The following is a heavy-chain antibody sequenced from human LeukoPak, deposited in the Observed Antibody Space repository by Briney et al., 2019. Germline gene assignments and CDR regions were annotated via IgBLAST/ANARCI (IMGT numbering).Heavy chain of an antibody. CDR2: INPNSGGT. J-gene: IGHJ5*02. V-gene: IGHV1-2*02. Sequence: GASVKVSCKASGYTFTGYYMHWVRQAPGQGLEWMGWINPNSGGTNYAQKFQGRVTMTRDTSISTAYMELSRLRSDDTAVYYCARDIIAAAGSNWFDPWGQGTLVTVSS. CDR3: ARDIIAAAGSNWFDP. CDR1: GYTFTGYY. D-gene: IGHD6-13*01.